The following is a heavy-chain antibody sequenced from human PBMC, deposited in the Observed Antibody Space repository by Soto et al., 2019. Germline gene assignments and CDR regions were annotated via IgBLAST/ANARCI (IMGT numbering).Heavy chain of an antibody. D-gene: IGHD5-12*01. Sequence: SETLSLTCAVCGGSFSGYYWSWIRQPPGKGLEWIGEINHSGSTNYNPSLKSRVTISVDTSKNQFSLKLSSVTAADTAVYYCARDGNSGYGYYYYYVDVWGKGTTVTVPS. J-gene: IGHJ6*03. CDR2: INHSGST. CDR1: GGSFSGYY. CDR3: ARDGNSGYGYYYYYVDV. V-gene: IGHV4-34*01.